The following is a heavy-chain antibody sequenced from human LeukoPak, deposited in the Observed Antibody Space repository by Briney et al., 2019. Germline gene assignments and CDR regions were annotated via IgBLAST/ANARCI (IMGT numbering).Heavy chain of an antibody. D-gene: IGHD3-3*01. CDR3: ARDSGYDFWSGYISQHNWFDP. J-gene: IGHJ5*02. V-gene: IGHV4-4*07. CDR1: GGSISSYY. Sequence: PSETLSLTCTVSGGSISSYYWSWIRQPAGKGLEWTGRIYTSGSTNYNPSLKSRVTMSVDTSKNQFSLKLSSVTAADTDVYYCARDSGYDFWSGYISQHNWFDPWGQGTLVTVSS. CDR2: IYTSGST.